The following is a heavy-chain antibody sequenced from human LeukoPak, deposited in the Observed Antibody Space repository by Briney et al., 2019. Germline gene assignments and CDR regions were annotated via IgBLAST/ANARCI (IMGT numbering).Heavy chain of an antibody. CDR1: GGSFSGYY. CDR2: INHRGST. D-gene: IGHD2-15*01. Sequence: SETLSLTCAVYGGSFSGYYWSWIRQPPGKGLEWIGEINHRGSTNYNPSLKSRVTISVDTSKNQFSLKLSSVTAADTAVYYCASTRSFDYWGQGTLVTVSS. CDR3: ASTRSFDY. V-gene: IGHV4-34*01. J-gene: IGHJ4*02.